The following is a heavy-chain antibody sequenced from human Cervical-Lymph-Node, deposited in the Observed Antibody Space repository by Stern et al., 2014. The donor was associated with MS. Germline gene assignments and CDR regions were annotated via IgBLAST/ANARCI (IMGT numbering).Heavy chain of an antibody. CDR2: IVPIFEST. V-gene: IGHV1-69*01. CDR1: GSTFSTNA. J-gene: IGHJ5*02. Sequence: QVQLVQSGPEVRKPGSSVKVSCKASGSTFSTNAISWLRQAPGQGPAWMRAIVPIFESTNYVQKLRGRLAITADESASTAYMELRSLRSEDTAVYYCAREHHGGNFASWGQGTLVTVSS. D-gene: IGHD4-23*01. CDR3: AREHHGGNFAS.